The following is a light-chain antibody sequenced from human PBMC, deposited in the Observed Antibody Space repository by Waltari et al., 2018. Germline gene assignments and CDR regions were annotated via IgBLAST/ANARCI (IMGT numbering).Light chain of an antibody. V-gene: IGKV1-33*01. CDR1: QDISNH. CDR2: DAS. J-gene: IGKJ5*01. Sequence: DIQMTQSPSSLSASVGDRVTITCQASQDISNHLNWYQQKPGKAPKLLIYDASNLETGVPSRSSGRGSGTDFTFTISSLQPEDIATYYCQQYDNPPTTFGQGPRLEIK. CDR3: QQYDNPPTT.